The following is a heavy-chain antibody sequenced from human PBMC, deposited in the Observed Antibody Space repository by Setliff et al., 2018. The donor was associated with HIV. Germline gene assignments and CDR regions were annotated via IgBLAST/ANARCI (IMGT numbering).Heavy chain of an antibody. D-gene: IGHD6-19*01. Sequence: PGGSLRLSCAASGFTFSNYEMNWVRQAPGKGLEWVSGINWNGGSTGYADSVRGRFTISRDNSKNTLYLQMNSLRAEDTAVYYCAMSPYSSGLFDYWGQGTLVTVSS. CDR2: INWNGGST. J-gene: IGHJ4*02. CDR1: GFTFSNYE. V-gene: IGHV3-20*04. CDR3: AMSPYSSGLFDY.